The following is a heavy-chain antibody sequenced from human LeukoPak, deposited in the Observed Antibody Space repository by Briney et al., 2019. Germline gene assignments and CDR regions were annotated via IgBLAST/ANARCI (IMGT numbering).Heavy chain of an antibody. D-gene: IGHD5-18*01. CDR1: GFTFSSYG. V-gene: IGHV3-30*18. Sequence: GGSLRLSCAASGFTFSSYGMHWVRQAPGKGLEWVAVISYDGSNKYYADSVKGRFTISRDNSKNTLYLQMSSLRAEDTAVYYCAKDTGYSYGNAEYFQHWGQGTLVTVSS. J-gene: IGHJ1*01. CDR2: ISYDGSNK. CDR3: AKDTGYSYGNAEYFQH.